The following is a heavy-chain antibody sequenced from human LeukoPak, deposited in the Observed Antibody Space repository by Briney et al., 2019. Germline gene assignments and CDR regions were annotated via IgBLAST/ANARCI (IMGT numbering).Heavy chain of an antibody. V-gene: IGHV1-3*01. Sequence: ASVKVSFKSTVYTFTSYAMHWVRQPPGQRLEWMGWINAGNGNTKYSQKFQGRVTITRDTSASTAYMELSSLRSEDTAVYYCARDYYGSGSPGSFDYCGQGTLVTVSS. CDR2: INAGNGNT. J-gene: IGHJ4*02. D-gene: IGHD3-10*01. CDR1: VYTFTSYA. CDR3: ARDYYGSGSPGSFDY.